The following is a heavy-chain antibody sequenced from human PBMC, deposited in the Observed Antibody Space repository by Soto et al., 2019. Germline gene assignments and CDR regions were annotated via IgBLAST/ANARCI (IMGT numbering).Heavy chain of an antibody. D-gene: IGHD1-1*01. CDR3: ARGRTETTSYFDY. CDR1: GYTFTGYY. Sequence: QVQLVQSGAEGKKPGASVRVSCKASGYTFTGYYLHWVRQAPGQGLEWMGWINPNSGGPNYAQKFHGRVTRTRDTSISTAYMELSRLRSDDTAVYYCARGRTETTSYFDYWGQGNLVAVSS. V-gene: IGHV1-2*02. J-gene: IGHJ4*02. CDR2: INPNSGGP.